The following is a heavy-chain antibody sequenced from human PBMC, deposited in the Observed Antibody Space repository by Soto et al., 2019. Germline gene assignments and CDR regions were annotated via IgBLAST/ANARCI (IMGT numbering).Heavy chain of an antibody. CDR3: ARPEGAYDYVWGTFDY. D-gene: IGHD3-16*01. J-gene: IGHJ4*02. Sequence: QVQLVESGGGVVQPGRSLRLSCAASGFTFSSYAMHWVRQAPGKGLEWVAVISYAGSNKYYADSVKGRFTISRDNSKXXLYLQMNSLRAEDTAVYYCARPEGAYDYVWGTFDYWGQGTLVTVSS. CDR1: GFTFSSYA. V-gene: IGHV3-30-3*01. CDR2: ISYAGSNK.